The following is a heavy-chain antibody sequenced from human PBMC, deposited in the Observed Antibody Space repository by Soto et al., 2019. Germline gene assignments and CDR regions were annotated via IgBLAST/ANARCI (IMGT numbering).Heavy chain of an antibody. J-gene: IGHJ3*02. CDR3: AGQASSGWYWSGAFDI. V-gene: IGHV5-51*01. D-gene: IGHD6-19*01. CDR2: IYPGDSDT. Sequence: GESLKISCKGSGYSFTSYWIDWVRQMPGKGLEWMGIIYPGDSDTRYSPSFQGQVTISADKSISTAYLQWSSLKASDTAMYYCAGQASSGWYWSGAFDIWGQGTMVTVSS. CDR1: GYSFTSYW.